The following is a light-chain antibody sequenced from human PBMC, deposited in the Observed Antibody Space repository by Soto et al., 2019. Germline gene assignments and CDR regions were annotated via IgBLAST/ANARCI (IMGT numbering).Light chain of an antibody. Sequence: QSVLTQPASVSGSPGQSIIISCTGTSSDVGGHNYVSWYQQHPGKAPKVMIYEVSNRPSGVSNRFSGSKSGNTASLTISGLQTEDEADYYCTSYTTNNTLVVFGGGTQLTVL. CDR1: SSDVGGHNY. J-gene: IGLJ2*01. CDR3: TSYTTNNTLVV. CDR2: EVS. V-gene: IGLV2-14*01.